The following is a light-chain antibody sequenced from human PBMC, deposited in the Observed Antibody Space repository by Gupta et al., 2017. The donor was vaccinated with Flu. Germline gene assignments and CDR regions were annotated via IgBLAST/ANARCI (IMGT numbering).Light chain of an antibody. V-gene: IGKV1-33*01. CDR1: YDIRNF. Sequence: ASYDIRNFLNWYQQKPWKAPKVLIYAASNLATGVPSRFSGSGSGTNFTFTISDLQSEDFAAYYCQQYDNLPLYTFGQGTKVEIK. J-gene: IGKJ2*01. CDR2: AAS. CDR3: QQYDNLPLYT.